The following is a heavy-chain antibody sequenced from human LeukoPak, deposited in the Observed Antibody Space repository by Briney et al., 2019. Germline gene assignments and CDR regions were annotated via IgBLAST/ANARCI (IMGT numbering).Heavy chain of an antibody. V-gene: IGHV3-23*01. CDR3: AKPPPDNYHYYYGMYV. CDR1: GFTFSNYA. Sequence: GGSLRLSCAASGFTFSNYAMTWVRQAPGQGLEWVSAISGGGGYTSTYYAGSVKGRFTISRDNSKNTLYLQMNSLRAEDTAVYYCAKPPPDNYHYYYGMYVWDQGTTVTVSS. J-gene: IGHJ6*02. CDR2: ISGGGGYTST.